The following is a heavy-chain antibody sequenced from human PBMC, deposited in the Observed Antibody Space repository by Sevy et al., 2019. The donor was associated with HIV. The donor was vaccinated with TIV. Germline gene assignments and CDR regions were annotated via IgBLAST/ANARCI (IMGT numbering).Heavy chain of an antibody. J-gene: IGHJ4*02. CDR2: IHYSGST. V-gene: IGHV4-61*01. CDR3: ARDSGTYPYYFDY. D-gene: IGHD1-26*01. CDR1: GGSVSSGSYF. Sequence: SETLSLTWTVSGGSVSSGSYFWSWIRQPPGKGLEWIGYIHYSGSTNYNPSLKSRVTISVDTSKHQFSLNLSSVTAADTAVYYCARDSGTYPYYFDYWGQGTLVTVSS.